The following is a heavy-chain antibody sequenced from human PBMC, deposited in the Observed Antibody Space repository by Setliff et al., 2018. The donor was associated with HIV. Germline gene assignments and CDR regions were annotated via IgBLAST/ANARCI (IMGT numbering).Heavy chain of an antibody. CDR1: GSTFITYH. V-gene: IGHV1-46*01. J-gene: IGHJ4*02. CDR2: INPNTGST. Sequence: ASVKVSCKASGSTFITYHVHWVRQAPGQGLEWMGIINPNTGSTSYAQKFQGRVTMTWDTSSGTVYMDLTSLKSEYTAVYYCAEVTCSPDSCFLDYWGQGTLVTVSS. CDR3: AEVTCSPDSCFLDY. D-gene: IGHD2-15*01.